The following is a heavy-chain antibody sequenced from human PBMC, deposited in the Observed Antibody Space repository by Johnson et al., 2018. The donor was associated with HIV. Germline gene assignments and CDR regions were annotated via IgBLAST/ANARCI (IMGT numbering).Heavy chain of an antibody. CDR2: ISWNSGSI. V-gene: IGHV3-9*01. Sequence: EVQLVESGGGLVQPGRSLRLSCAASGFTFDDYAMHWVRQAPGKGLEWVSGISWNSGSIGYADSVKGRFTISRDNANNSLYLQMNSLRAEDTAVYYCAKPVLRYFDGSHAFDIWGQGTMVTVSS. CDR3: AKPVLRYFDGSHAFDI. CDR1: GFTFDDYA. J-gene: IGHJ3*02. D-gene: IGHD3-9*01.